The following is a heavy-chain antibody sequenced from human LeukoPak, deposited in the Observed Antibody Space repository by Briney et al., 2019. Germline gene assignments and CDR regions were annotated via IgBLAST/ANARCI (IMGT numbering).Heavy chain of an antibody. V-gene: IGHV3-23*01. CDR3: AKGGWDVWGSYRRHFDY. Sequence: GGSLRLSCAASGFTFSSYAMSWVRQAPGKGLEWVSAISGSGGSTYYADSVKGRFTISRDNSKNTLYLQMNSLRAEGTAVYYCAKGGWDVWGSYRRHFDYWGQGTLVTVSS. CDR2: ISGSGGST. J-gene: IGHJ4*02. D-gene: IGHD3-16*02. CDR1: GFTFSSYA.